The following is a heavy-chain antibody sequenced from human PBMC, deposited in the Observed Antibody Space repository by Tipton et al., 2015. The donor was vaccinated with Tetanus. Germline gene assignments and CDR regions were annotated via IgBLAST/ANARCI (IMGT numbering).Heavy chain of an antibody. CDR3: ARSASPFDY. J-gene: IGHJ4*02. Sequence: WIRQPPGKGLEWVSAISASGDSTYYADFVKGRFIISRDTSKNTLYLQMNSLRAEDTAVYYCARSASPFDYWGQGTLVTVSS. V-gene: IGHV3-23*01. CDR2: ISASGDST.